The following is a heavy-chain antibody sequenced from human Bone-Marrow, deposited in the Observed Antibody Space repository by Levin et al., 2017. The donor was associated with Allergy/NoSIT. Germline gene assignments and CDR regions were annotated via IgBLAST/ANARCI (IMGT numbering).Heavy chain of an antibody. CDR3: AKDRYCVGGICPLDY. CDR1: GFSFDEYG. D-gene: IGHD2-8*02. CDR2: ISARGDST. V-gene: IGHV3-23*01. J-gene: IGHJ4*02. Sequence: GALRLSCAASGFSFDEYGMSWVRQPPGRGLEWVSGISARGDSTYYADSVKGRFTISSDKSKNTLYLEINSLRAEDTAVYYCAKDRYCVGGICPLDYWGQGTLVTVSS.